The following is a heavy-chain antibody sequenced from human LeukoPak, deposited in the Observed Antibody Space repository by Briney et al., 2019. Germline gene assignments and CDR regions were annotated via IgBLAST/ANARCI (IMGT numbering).Heavy chain of an antibody. V-gene: IGHV3-23*01. Sequence: GGSLRLPCAASGFTFSSYAMSWVRQAPGKGLEWVSAISGSGGSTYYADSVKGRFTISRDNSKNTLYLQMNSLRAEDTAVYYCAKDGFYCSSTSCYGDYWGQGTLVTVSS. J-gene: IGHJ4*02. D-gene: IGHD2-2*01. CDR2: ISGSGGST. CDR3: AKDGFYCSSTSCYGDY. CDR1: GFTFSSYA.